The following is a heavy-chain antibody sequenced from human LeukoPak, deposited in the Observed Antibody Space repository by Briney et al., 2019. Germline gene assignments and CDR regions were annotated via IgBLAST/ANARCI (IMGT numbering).Heavy chain of an antibody. CDR1: GGSISSYY. CDR2: IYTSGST. CDR3: ARGDITMVRGAIYFDY. Sequence: PSETLSLTCTVSGGSISSYYWSWIRQPAGKGLEWIGRIYTSGSTNYNPSLKSRVTMSVDTSKNQFSLKLSSVTAADTAVYYCARGDITMVRGAIYFDYWGQGTLVTVSS. D-gene: IGHD3-10*01. J-gene: IGHJ4*02. V-gene: IGHV4-4*07.